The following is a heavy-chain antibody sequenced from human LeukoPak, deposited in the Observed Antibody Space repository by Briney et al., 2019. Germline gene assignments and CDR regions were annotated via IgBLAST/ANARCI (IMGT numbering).Heavy chain of an antibody. J-gene: IGHJ4*02. CDR2: MNPNSGNT. D-gene: IGHD3-22*01. Sequence: ASVKVSCKASGYTFTNNDINWVRQATGQGLEWLGWMNPNSGNTGYAQKFQGRATMTRNTSINTAYMELRRLKSEDTAVYYCARGREYSSGPGFDYWAQGTLVTVSS. CDR1: GYTFTNND. V-gene: IGHV1-8*01. CDR3: ARGREYSSGPGFDY.